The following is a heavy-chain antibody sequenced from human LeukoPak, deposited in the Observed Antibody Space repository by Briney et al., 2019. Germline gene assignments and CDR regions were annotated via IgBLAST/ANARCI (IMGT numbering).Heavy chain of an antibody. CDR3: ARDSLYSSSSYYYYYMDV. J-gene: IGHJ6*03. Sequence: ASVKVSCKASGYTFTSYYMHWVRQAPGQGLEWMGIINPSGGSTSYAQKFQGRVTMTRDTSISTAYMELSRLRSDDTAVYYCARDSLYSSSSYYYYYMDVWGKGTTVTVSS. CDR2: INPSGGST. CDR1: GYTFTSYY. D-gene: IGHD6-6*01. V-gene: IGHV1-46*01.